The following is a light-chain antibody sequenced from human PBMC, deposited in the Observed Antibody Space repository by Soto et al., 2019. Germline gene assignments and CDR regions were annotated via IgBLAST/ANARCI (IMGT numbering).Light chain of an antibody. CDR3: SSYTSANTPL. Sequence: QSALTQPASVSGSPGQSITISCTGTSGDIGAFKYVSWYQQEPGNAPKLLIYEVSRRPSGISNRFSGSRSGNTASLTISGLQAEDETDYYCSSYTSANTPLFGTGTKLTVL. CDR1: SGDIGAFKY. J-gene: IGLJ1*01. V-gene: IGLV2-14*01. CDR2: EVS.